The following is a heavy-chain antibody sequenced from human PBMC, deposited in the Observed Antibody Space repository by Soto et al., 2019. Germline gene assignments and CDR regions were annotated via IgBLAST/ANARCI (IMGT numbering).Heavy chain of an antibody. J-gene: IGHJ4*02. CDR1: GFTFSSYA. CDR2: ISGGGGSA. D-gene: IGHD2-2*01. CDR3: AKDPSRSTTNRNFDY. Sequence: EVQLLESGGGLVQPGGSLRLSCAASGFTFSSYAMSWVRQAPGKGLEWVSAISGGGGSAYYTDSVKGRFTISRDNSKNTLYLQMNSLRVEDTAVYYCAKDPSRSTTNRNFDYWGQGTLVTVSS. V-gene: IGHV3-23*01.